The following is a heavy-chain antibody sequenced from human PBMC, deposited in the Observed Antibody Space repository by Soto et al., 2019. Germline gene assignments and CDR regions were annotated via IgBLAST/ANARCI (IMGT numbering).Heavy chain of an antibody. CDR2: INPNGGST. V-gene: IGHV1-46*01. J-gene: IGHJ4*02. Sequence: QVQLVQSGAEVKKPGASVKLSCKASGYTFTSSYVHWVRQAPGQGLEWVAIINPNGGSTNYAQEFQGRVTVTRDKSTSTVFMELSSLHYDDTAVYYCARDLLAANYWGQGTLVTVSS. CDR3: ARDLLAANY. D-gene: IGHD2-15*01. CDR1: GYTFTSSY.